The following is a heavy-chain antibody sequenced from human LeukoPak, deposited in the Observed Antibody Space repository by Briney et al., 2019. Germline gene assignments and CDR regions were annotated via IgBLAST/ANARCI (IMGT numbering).Heavy chain of an antibody. CDR2: MNPNSGNT. D-gene: IGHD3-9*01. V-gene: IGHV1-8*03. J-gene: IGHJ5*02. CDR3: ARVDWKNNWFDP. Sequence: GASVKVSCKASGYTFTGYYLHWVRQAPGQGLEWMGWMNPNSGNTGYAQKFQGRVTITRNTSISTAYMELSSLRSEDTAVYYCARVDWKNNWFDPWGQGTLVTVSS. CDR1: GYTFTGYY.